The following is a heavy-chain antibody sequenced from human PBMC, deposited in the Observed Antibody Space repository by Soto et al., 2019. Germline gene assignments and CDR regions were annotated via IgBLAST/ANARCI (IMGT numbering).Heavy chain of an antibody. CDR1: GGSISSYY. CDR2: IYTSGST. V-gene: IGHV4-4*07. CDR3: ARVNRQQLVQYNWFDP. D-gene: IGHD6-13*01. Sequence: SETLSLTCTVSGGSISSYYWSWIRQPAGKGLEWLGRIYTSGSTNYNPSLKSRVTMSVDTSKNQFSLKLSSVTAADTAVYYCARVNRQQLVQYNWFDPWGQGALVTVSS. J-gene: IGHJ5*02.